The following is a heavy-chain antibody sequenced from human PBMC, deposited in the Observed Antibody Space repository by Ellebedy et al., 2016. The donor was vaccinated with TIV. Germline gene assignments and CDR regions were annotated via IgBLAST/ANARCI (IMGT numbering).Heavy chain of an antibody. CDR2: IYHSWST. J-gene: IGHJ4*02. CDR3: ARGPGFCSSSSCYGESGFDD. CDR1: SGSISSGGYY. Sequence: MPSETLSLTCTVSSGSISSGGYYISSRVYYWSRVSLPPGKGLEWIGYIYHSWSTYYNPSLKSRVTISLDTSKNQFYLKLSSVPAADTAVYYCARGPGFCSSSSCYGESGFDDWGRGTLVTVSS. D-gene: IGHD2-2*01. V-gene: IGHV4-31*03.